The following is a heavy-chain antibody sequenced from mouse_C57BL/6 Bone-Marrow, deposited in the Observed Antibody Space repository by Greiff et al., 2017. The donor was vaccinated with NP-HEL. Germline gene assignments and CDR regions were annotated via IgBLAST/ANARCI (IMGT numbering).Heavy chain of an antibody. J-gene: IGHJ3*01. CDR2: IYPKSGNT. CDR1: GYTFTSYG. V-gene: IGHV1-81*01. CDR3: ARWNPGFAY. Sequence: LVESGAELARPGASVKLSCKASGYTFTSYGISWVKQRTGQGLEWIGEIYPKSGNTYYNEKFKGKATLTADKSSSTAYMELRSLTSEDSAVYFCARWNPGFAYWGQGTLVTVSA.